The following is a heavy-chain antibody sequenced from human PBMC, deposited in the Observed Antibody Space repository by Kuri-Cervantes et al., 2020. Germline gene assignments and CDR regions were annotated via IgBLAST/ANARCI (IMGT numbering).Heavy chain of an antibody. J-gene: IGHJ3*01. CDR1: GGTFSRYD. CDR3: TTYCSSSNCRHEDAFDV. Sequence: ASVKVSCKASGGTFSRYDINWVRQATGQGLEWMGWMNPNTGNTGYEQVLQGRILMTRNTSISTAYMEVSSLTSEDTAVYYCTTYCSSSNCRHEDAFDVWGQGTLVTVSS. V-gene: IGHV1-8*01. CDR2: MNPNTGNT. D-gene: IGHD2-2*01.